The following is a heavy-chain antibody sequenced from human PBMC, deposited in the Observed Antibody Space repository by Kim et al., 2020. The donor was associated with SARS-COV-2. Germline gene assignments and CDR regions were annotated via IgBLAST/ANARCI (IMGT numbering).Heavy chain of an antibody. CDR3: TTGDIVVVPAAENFDY. CDR2: IKSKTDGGTT. V-gene: IGHV3-15*01. CDR1: GFTFSNAW. J-gene: IGHJ4*02. Sequence: GGSLRLSCAASGFTFSNAWMSWVRQAPGKGLEWVGRIKSKTDGGTTDYAAPVKGRFTISRDDSKNTLYLQMNSLKTEDTAVYYCTTGDIVVVPAAENFDYWGQGTLVTVSS. D-gene: IGHD2-2*01.